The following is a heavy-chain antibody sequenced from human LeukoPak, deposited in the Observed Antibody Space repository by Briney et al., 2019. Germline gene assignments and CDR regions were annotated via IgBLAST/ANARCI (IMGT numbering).Heavy chain of an antibody. J-gene: IGHJ4*02. CDR3: ARDYYDSSGHYPFDY. CDR2: IYASGTT. V-gene: IGHV4-4*07. D-gene: IGHD3-22*01. CDR1: GASISSFS. Sequence: SETLSLTCTVSGASISSFSWNWIRQPAGKGLEWIGRIYASGTTNYNPSLKSRVTMSVGTSENQFSLKMTSVTAADTAIYYCARDYYDSSGHYPFDYWGQGTLVTVSS.